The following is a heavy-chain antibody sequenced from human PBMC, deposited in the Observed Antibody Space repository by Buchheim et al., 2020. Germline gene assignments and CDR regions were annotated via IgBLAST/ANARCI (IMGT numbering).Heavy chain of an antibody. CDR2: INHSGST. CDR1: GGSFSGYY. Sequence: QVQLQQWGAGLLKPSETLSLTCAVYGGSFSGYYWSWIRQPPGKGLEWIGEINHSGSTNYNPSLTSRVTISVDTSKNQFSLKLSSVTAADTAVYYCARNAYYYYYYGMDIWGQGTT. CDR3: ARNAYYYYYYGMDI. V-gene: IGHV4-34*01. J-gene: IGHJ6*02.